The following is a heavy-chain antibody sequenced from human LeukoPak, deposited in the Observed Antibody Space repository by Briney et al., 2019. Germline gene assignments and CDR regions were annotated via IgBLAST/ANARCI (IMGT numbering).Heavy chain of an antibody. CDR3: ARDWGAAAGY. D-gene: IGHD6-13*01. V-gene: IGHV3-23*01. J-gene: IGHJ4*02. CDR1: GFTFSSSA. Sequence: GGSLGLSCAASGFTFSSSAMSWVRQAPGKGLEWVSAISNNGGYTYYADSVQGRFTISRDNSKSTLCLQMNSLRAEDTAVYYCARDWGAAAGYWGQGTLVTVSS. CDR2: ISNNGGYT.